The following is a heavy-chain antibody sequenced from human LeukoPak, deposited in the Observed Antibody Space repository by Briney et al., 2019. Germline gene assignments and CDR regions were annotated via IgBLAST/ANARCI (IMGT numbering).Heavy chain of an antibody. V-gene: IGHV3-49*04. CDR1: GFTFGDYA. J-gene: IGHJ4*02. D-gene: IGHD3-9*01. CDR3: TRKSQPSTYYDILTGYYSRSFDY. Sequence: GGSLRLSCTASGFTFGDYAMSWVRQAPGKGLEWVGFIRSKAYGGTTEYAASVKGRFTISRDDSKSIAYLQMNSLKTEDTAVYYCTRKSQPSTYYDILTGYYSRSFDYWGQGTLVTVSS. CDR2: IRSKAYGGTT.